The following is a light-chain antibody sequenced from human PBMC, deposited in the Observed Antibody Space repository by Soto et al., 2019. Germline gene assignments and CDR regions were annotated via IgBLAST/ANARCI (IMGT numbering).Light chain of an antibody. V-gene: IGLV3-9*01. CDR2: RDS. CDR1: NIGSKN. Sequence: SYELTQPLSVSVALGQTARITCGGNNIGSKNVHWYQQKPGQAPVLVIYRDSNRPSGIPEQFSGSNSGNTATLTISRAQAGDEADYYCQVWDSSTAVFGGGTKVTVL. CDR3: QVWDSSTAV. J-gene: IGLJ3*02.